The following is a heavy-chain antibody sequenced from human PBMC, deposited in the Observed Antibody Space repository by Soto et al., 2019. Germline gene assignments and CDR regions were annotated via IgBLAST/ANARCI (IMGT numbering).Heavy chain of an antibody. D-gene: IGHD6-6*01. CDR1: GFTFSSYG. V-gene: IGHV3-33*01. J-gene: IGHJ4*02. CDR3: ARDHPYSSSAPFDY. Sequence: GGSLRLSCAASGFTFSSYGMHWVRQAPGKGLEWVAVIWYDGSNKYYADSVKGRFTISRDNSKNTLYLQMNSLRAEDTAVYYCARDHPYSSSAPFDYWGQGTLVTVSS. CDR2: IWYDGSNK.